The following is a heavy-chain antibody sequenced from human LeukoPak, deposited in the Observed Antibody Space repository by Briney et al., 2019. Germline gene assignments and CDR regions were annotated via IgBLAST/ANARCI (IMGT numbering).Heavy chain of an antibody. CDR2: IYYSGST. Sequence: SETLSLTCTVSGDSISPSSYYWGWIRQPPGKGLDWIGSIYYSGSTYYNPSLKSQVTISMDTSKNQFSLKLSSVTAADTAVYYCAASSYDSSGPHGSWGQGILVTVSP. D-gene: IGHD3-22*01. V-gene: IGHV4-39*01. CDR3: AASSYDSSGPHGS. CDR1: GDSISPSSYY. J-gene: IGHJ1*01.